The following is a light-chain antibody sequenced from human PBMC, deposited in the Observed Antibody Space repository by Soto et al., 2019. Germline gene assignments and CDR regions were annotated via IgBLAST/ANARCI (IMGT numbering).Light chain of an antibody. Sequence: EIVMTQSPAPLSVSPGERATLSCRASQSVSSNLAWYQQKPGQAPRLLIYGASTRATGIPARFSGSGSGKEFTLTISRLEPEDFAVYYCQQYGSSITFGQGTRLEI. CDR2: GAS. J-gene: IGKJ5*01. V-gene: IGKV3-15*01. CDR3: QQYGSSIT. CDR1: QSVSSN.